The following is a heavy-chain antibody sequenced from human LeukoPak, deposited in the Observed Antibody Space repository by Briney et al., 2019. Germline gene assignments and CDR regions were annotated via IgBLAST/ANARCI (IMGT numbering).Heavy chain of an antibody. CDR3: ARDLWLPTFDY. J-gene: IGHJ4*02. CDR2: ISSSVSSI. V-gene: IGHV3-48*03. D-gene: IGHD2-21*01. CDR1: GFTFSSYE. Sequence: SLRLSCAASGFTFSSYEMNWVRQAPGKGLEWVSYISSSVSSIYYADSVKGRFTISRDNAKNSLYLQMNSLRAEDTAVYYCARDLWLPTFDYWGQGTLVT.